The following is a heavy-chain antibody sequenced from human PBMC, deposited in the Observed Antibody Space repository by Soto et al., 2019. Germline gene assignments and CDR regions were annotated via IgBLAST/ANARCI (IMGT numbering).Heavy chain of an antibody. CDR1: GFIFSHYA. Sequence: VPLLESGGGLAQPGGSLRLSCEASGFIFSHYAMTWVRQAPGKGLEWVSTVAYNGDPYSPDSVKGRFTISRDNSRNTVTLQMTSLRAEDTAVYFCAKTRGTTVPSGTRTFDYWGQGTLVTVSS. V-gene: IGHV3-23*01. J-gene: IGHJ4*02. CDR3: AKTRGTTVPSGTRTFDY. CDR2: VAYNGDP. D-gene: IGHD1-1*01.